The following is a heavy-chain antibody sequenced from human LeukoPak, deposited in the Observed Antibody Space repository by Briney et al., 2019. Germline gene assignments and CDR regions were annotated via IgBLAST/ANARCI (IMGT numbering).Heavy chain of an antibody. CDR2: IIPILGIA. Sequence: SVKVSCKASGGTFSSYAISWVRQAPGQGLEWMGRIIPILGIANYAQKFQGRVTITADKSTSTAYMELSSLRSEDTAVYYCARDPVYCTNGVCYTRYYFDYWGQGTLVTVSS. CDR1: GGTFSSYA. J-gene: IGHJ4*02. CDR3: ARDPVYCTNGVCYTRYYFDY. V-gene: IGHV1-69*04. D-gene: IGHD2-8*01.